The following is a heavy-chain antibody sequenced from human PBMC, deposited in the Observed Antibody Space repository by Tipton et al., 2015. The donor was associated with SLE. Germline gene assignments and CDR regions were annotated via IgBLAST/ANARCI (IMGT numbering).Heavy chain of an antibody. D-gene: IGHD1-26*01. V-gene: IGHV4-59*11. CDR3: ARDLYWDGFDY. J-gene: IGHJ4*02. Sequence: GLVKPSETLSLTCTVSGGSISSHYWSWIRQPPGKGLEWIGYIYYSGSTDYNPSLKSRVTISVDTSKNQFSLKLSSVTAADTAVYYRARDLYWDGFDYWGQGTLVTVSS. CDR2: IYYSGST. CDR1: GGSISSHY.